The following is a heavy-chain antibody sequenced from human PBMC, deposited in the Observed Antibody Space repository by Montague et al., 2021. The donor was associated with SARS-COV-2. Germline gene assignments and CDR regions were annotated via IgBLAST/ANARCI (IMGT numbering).Heavy chain of an antibody. CDR1: GGSLNNYF. CDR2: ISDSGST. J-gene: IGHJ5*02. D-gene: IGHD5/OR15-5a*01. V-gene: IGHV4-59*08. CDR3: ARHMGHVLVSVTGANWFDP. Sequence: SETLSLTCTVSGGSLNNYFWSWIRQPPGKGLEWVGYISDSGSTKYNLSLQSRVTISVDTARNQFSLKLLSVTAADTAIYYCARHMGHVLVSVTGANWFDPWGQGTLVTVSS.